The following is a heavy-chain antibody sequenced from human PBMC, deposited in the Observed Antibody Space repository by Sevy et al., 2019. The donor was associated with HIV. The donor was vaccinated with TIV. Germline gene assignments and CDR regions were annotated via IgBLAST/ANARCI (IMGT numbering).Heavy chain of an antibody. V-gene: IGHV3-33*01. CDR1: GFTFSSYG. D-gene: IGHD3-22*01. CDR3: AREKYYYDSSGYWSWFDH. Sequence: GGSLRLSCAASGFTFSSYGMHWVRQAPGKGLEWVAVIWYDGSNKYYADSVKGGFTMYSDNSKNKLYLEMNSLRAEDTAGYYCAREKYYYDSSGYWSWFDHWGQGTLVTVSS. J-gene: IGHJ5*02. CDR2: IWYDGSNK.